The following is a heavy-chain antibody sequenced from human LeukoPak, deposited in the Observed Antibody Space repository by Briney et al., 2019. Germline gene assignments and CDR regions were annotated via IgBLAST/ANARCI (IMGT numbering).Heavy chain of an antibody. V-gene: IGHV3-20*04. D-gene: IGHD6-19*01. J-gene: IGHJ3*02. Sequence: PGGSLRLSCAASGFTFSSYEMNWVRQAPGKGLEWVSGINWNGGSTGYADSVKGRFTISRDNAKNSLYLQMNSLRAEDTALYYCARDIVLIAVAVRGSFDIWGQGTMVTVSS. CDR1: GFTFSSYE. CDR3: ARDIVLIAVAVRGSFDI. CDR2: INWNGGST.